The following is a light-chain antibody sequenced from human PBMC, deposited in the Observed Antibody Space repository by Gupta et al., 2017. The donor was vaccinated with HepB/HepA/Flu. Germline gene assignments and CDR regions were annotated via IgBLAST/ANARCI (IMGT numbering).Light chain of an antibody. V-gene: IGKV2-28*01. Sequence: DSVMTQSPLSLPVTPGEPASISCRSSRSLLSRNGYNYLNWYLQKPWQSPQLLIYLGSNRASGVPDTSSGSGSGTDFTLRISRIVAEDVVVYYCMRAMQTRITFGQGTRLEIK. CDR1: RSLLSRNGYNY. CDR2: LGS. J-gene: IGKJ5*01. CDR3: MRAMQTRIT.